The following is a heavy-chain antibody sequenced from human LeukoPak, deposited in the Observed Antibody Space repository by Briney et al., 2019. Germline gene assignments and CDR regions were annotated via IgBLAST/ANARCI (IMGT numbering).Heavy chain of an antibody. CDR1: GGSISSYY. J-gene: IGHJ3*02. Sequence: SETLSLTCTVSGGSISSYYWSWIRQPPGTGLEWIGYTYHTGSTNYNPSLKSRVTISVDTSKNQFSLKLDSVTAADTAVYYCPSESTEDDAFDIWGQGTMVTVSP. CDR2: TYHTGST. V-gene: IGHV4-59*01. CDR3: PSESTEDDAFDI.